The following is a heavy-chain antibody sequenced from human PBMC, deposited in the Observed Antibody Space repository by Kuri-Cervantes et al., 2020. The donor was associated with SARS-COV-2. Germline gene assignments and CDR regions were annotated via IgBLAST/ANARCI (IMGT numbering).Heavy chain of an antibody. CDR2: ISSSGSTI. Sequence: GGSLRLSCAASGFTFSSYAMNWVRQAPGKGLEWVSYISSSGSTIYYADSVRGRFTISRDNAKNSLYLQMNSLRAEDTAVYYCARDSGLLRGYYYYYMDVWGKGTTVTFSS. V-gene: IGHV3-48*03. D-gene: IGHD1-26*01. CDR1: GFTFSSYA. CDR3: ARDSGLLRGYYYYYMDV. J-gene: IGHJ6*03.